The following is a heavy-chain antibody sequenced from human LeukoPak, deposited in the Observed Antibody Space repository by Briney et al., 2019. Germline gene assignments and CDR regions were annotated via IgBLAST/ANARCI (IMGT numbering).Heavy chain of an antibody. CDR1: GYSISSNNW. CDR2: IYYSGNT. J-gene: IGHJ3*02. V-gene: IGHV4-28*01. D-gene: IGHD6-19*01. CDR3: ARNQAVAANRGAFDI. Sequence: PSDTLSLTCAVSGYSISSNNWWAWIRQPPGKGLEWIGYIYYSGNTYYNPYNPSLTSRVTMSVDKSKNQFSLKLDSVTEIDTAMYYCARNQAVAANRGAFDIWGQGTMVTVSS.